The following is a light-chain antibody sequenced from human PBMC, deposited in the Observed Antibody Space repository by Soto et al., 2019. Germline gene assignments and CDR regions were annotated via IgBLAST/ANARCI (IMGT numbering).Light chain of an antibody. CDR1: SSNIGSNA. J-gene: IGLJ1*01. Sequence: QSVLTQSPSTSGTPGQRVSISCSGASSNIGSNAVNWYQQVPGTAPKLLIYLNNLRPSGVPDRFSGSKSGTSASLAISGLQFEDDGDYYCSLYTSENAYVFGTGTKVTVL. V-gene: IGLV1-44*01. CDR3: SLYTSENAYV. CDR2: LNN.